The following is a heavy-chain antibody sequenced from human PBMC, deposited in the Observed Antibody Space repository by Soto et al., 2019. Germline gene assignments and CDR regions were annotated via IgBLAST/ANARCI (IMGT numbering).Heavy chain of an antibody. CDR1: GGSISSSAYY. CDR3: AREYTYGSNFFDC. V-gene: IGHV4-31*03. D-gene: IGHD5-18*01. Sequence: LTCTVSGGSISSSAYYWSWIRQHPGKGLEWIGYISHSGSTYYNPSLKSRVIISVDTSKNQFSLSLTSVTAADTAVYYCAREYTYGSNFFDCWGQGALVTVSS. CDR2: ISHSGST. J-gene: IGHJ4*02.